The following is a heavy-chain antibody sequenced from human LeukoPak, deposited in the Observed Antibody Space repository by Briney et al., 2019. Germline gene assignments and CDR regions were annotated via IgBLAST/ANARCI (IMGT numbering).Heavy chain of an antibody. V-gene: IGHV3-30-3*01. J-gene: IGHJ6*02. CDR3: ARDEASYSNRFVHYYGMDV. CDR1: GLTFSSYA. D-gene: IGHD4-4*01. Sequence: GGSLRLSCAASGLTFSSYAMHWVRQAPGKGLEWVAVISYDGSNKYYADSVKGRFTISRDNSKNTLYLQMNSLRAEDTAVYYCARDEASYSNRFVHYYGMDVWGQGTTVTVSS. CDR2: ISYDGSNK.